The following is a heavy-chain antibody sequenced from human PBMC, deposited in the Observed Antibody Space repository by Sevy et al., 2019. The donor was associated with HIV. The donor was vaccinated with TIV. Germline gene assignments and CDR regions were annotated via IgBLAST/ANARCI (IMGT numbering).Heavy chain of an antibody. CDR2: IYYSGST. CDR1: GGSISSSSYY. D-gene: IGHD2-21*01. Sequence: SETLSLTCTVSGGSISSSSYYWGWIRQPPGKGLEWIGSIYYSGSTYYNPSLKSRVTISVDTSKNQFSLKLSSVTAADTAVYYCARGAYGGGDCYHEPYNWFDPWGQGTLVTVSS. V-gene: IGHV4-39*01. CDR3: ARGAYGGGDCYHEPYNWFDP. J-gene: IGHJ5*02.